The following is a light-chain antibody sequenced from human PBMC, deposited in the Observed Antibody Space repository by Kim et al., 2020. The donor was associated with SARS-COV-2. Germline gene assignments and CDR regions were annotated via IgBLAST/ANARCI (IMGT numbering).Light chain of an antibody. CDR1: QSVTGSY. V-gene: IGKV3-20*01. Sequence: SPGDRATLSCRASQSVTGSYLAWYQQKPGQAPRLLIYGASNRATGIPDRFSGSRSGTDFTLTIRRLEPEDFAVYYCHQYGSSPRTFGQGTKVDIK. J-gene: IGKJ1*01. CDR2: GAS. CDR3: HQYGSSPRT.